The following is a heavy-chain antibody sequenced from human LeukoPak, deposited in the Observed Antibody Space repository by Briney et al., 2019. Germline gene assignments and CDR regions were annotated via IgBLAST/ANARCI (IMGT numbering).Heavy chain of an antibody. CDR3: ARVGPAHPPPVVWYYMDV. J-gene: IGHJ6*03. CDR2: ISGSSSYI. Sequence: GGSLRLSCAASGFTFSTYNMNWVRQAPGKGLERVSSISGSSSYIYYADSVKGRFTISRDNSKNTMYLQMNSLRAEDTAVYYCARVGPAHPPPVVWYYMDVWGKGTTVTVSS. CDR1: GFTFSTYN. V-gene: IGHV3-21*01. D-gene: IGHD4-23*01.